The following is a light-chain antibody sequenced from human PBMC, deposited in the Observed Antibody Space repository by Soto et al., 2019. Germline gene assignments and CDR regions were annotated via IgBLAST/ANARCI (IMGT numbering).Light chain of an antibody. J-gene: IGLJ3*02. CDR1: ISNIGGNT. Sequence: QSVLTQPPSASGTPGQRVTISCSGSISNIGGNTVNWYQQVPGTAPKLLIYRDDQRPSGVPERFSGSKSATSASLAISGLQSEDEADYYCAAWDDGLNGWVFGGGTKLTVL. V-gene: IGLV1-44*01. CDR3: AAWDDGLNGWV. CDR2: RDD.